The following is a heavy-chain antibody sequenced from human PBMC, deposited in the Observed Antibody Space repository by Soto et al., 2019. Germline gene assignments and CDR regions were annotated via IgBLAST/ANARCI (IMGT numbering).Heavy chain of an antibody. D-gene: IGHD1-1*01. CDR2: MIPIFGTA. CDR3: ARLGTPGGVGLTYYYYGMDV. Sequence: QVQLVQSGAEVKKPGSSVKVSCKASGGTFSSYAISWVRQAPGQGLEWMGGMIPIFGTANYGQKFQCRVTITADKSTSTAYMELSSLRSEDTTVYYCARLGTPGGVGLTYYYYGMDVWGQGTTVTVSS. CDR1: GGTFSSYA. J-gene: IGHJ6*02. V-gene: IGHV1-69*06.